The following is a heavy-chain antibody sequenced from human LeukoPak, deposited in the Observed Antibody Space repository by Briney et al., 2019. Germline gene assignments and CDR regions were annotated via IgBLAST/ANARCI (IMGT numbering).Heavy chain of an antibody. V-gene: IGHV3-74*01. CDR1: GFTFRNYW. D-gene: IGHD6-13*01. Sequence: PGGSLRLSCAASGFTFRNYWMHWVRQAPGKGLVWVSRIISDGSSRNYADSVKGRFTISRDNAKNTLYLQMNSLRAEDTAVYYCASASSHRIAAGGDYWGQGTLVTVSS. CDR2: IISDGSSR. J-gene: IGHJ4*02. CDR3: ASASSHRIAAGGDY.